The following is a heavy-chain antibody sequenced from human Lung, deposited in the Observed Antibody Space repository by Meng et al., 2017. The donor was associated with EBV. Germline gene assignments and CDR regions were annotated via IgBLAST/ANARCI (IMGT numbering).Heavy chain of an antibody. CDR2: IYHSGST. Sequence: LGSGPGLWNPSGPLSSTSAVSGASICTSTWWIWVRQPPGKGLEWIGEIYHSGSTNYTPSLKSRVTISVDKSKNQFSLKLSSVTAADTAVYYCARDEGGNSERGFQHWGQGTLVTVSS. D-gene: IGHD4-23*01. V-gene: IGHV4-4*02. CDR1: GASICTSTW. CDR3: ARDEGGNSERGFQH. J-gene: IGHJ1*01.